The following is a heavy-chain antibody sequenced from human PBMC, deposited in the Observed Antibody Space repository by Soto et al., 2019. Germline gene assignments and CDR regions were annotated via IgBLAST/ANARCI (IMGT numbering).Heavy chain of an antibody. D-gene: IGHD6-13*01. Sequence: QLLESGGGLVQPGGSVRLSCAASGFTFSSHAMSWVRQAPGKGLEWVSGISGSGGATYYADSVKGRFTISRDNSKNTLFLQMDSLRAEDTAVYYCAKEVGIAGADTRGDFDYWGQGTPVTVSS. CDR2: ISGSGGAT. J-gene: IGHJ4*02. V-gene: IGHV3-23*01. CDR3: AKEVGIAGADTRGDFDY. CDR1: GFTFSSHA.